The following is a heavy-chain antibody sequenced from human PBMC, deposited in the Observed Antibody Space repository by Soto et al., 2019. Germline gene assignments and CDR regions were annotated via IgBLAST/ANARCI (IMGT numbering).Heavy chain of an antibody. CDR3: ARDPKTSGGQHWAFNYFDS. Sequence: PGGSLRLSCAASGGTFSSYGMSWVRQAPGKGLDWVALISYDGTNKFYADSVKGRFTISRDNSKSTLYLQVDSLRPEDAAVYYCARDPKTSGGQHWAFNYFDSWGQGTLVTVSS. D-gene: IGHD7-27*01. CDR1: GGTFSSYG. J-gene: IGHJ4*02. V-gene: IGHV3-30*03. CDR2: ISYDGTNK.